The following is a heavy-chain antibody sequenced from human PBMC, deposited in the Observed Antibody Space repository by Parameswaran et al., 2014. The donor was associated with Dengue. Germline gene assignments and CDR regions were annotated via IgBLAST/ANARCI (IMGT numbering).Heavy chain of an antibody. D-gene: IGHD2-2*01. V-gene: IGHV4-34*01. CDR2: INHSGST. J-gene: IGHJ6*03. CDR3: ARGPRGGYCSSTSCPNRRSYYMDV. Sequence: VRQAPGKGLEWIGEINHSGSTNYNPSLKSRVTISVDTSKNQFSLKLSSVTAADTAVYYCARGPRGGYCSSTSCPNRRSYYMDVWGKGTTVTVSS.